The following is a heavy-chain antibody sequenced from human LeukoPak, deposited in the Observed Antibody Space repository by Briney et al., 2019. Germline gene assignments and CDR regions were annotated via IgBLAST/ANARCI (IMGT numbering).Heavy chain of an antibody. V-gene: IGHV3-48*02. Sequence: GGSLRLSCEVSGFTFSSHSMNWVRPAPGKGLEWVSYISSGSGTIYYADSVKGRFTIARDDAKNSLYLQMSSLRDEDTAVYYCAREAIKDYWGQGTLVTVSS. CDR1: GFTFSSHS. CDR3: AREAIKDY. J-gene: IGHJ4*02. CDR2: ISSGSGTI.